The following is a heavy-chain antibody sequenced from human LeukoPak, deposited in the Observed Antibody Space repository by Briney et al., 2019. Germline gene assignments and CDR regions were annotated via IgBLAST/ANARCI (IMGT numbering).Heavy chain of an antibody. CDR3: ARSITTKDAPDH. CDR2: VNPSGGTT. CDR1: GYTFTSYY. Sequence: GASVKVSCKASGYTFTSYYMHWVRQAPGQGLEWMGIVNPSGGTTTYSQKFQGRVTMTRDTSTSTVYMELSGLRSEDTAMFFCARSITTKDAPDHWGQGTLVTVSS. V-gene: IGHV1-46*01. D-gene: IGHD4-11*01. J-gene: IGHJ5*02.